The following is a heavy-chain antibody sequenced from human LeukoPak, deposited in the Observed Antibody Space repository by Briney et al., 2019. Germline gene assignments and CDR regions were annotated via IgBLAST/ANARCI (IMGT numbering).Heavy chain of an antibody. CDR1: GFTFSSYS. CDR2: ISSSSSYI. V-gene: IGHV3-21*04. D-gene: IGHD3-22*01. Sequence: GGSLRLSCAASGFTFSSYSMNWVRQAPGKGLEWVSSISSSSSYIYYADSVKGRFTISRDNSKNTLYLQMNSLRAEDTAVYYCAKDQWDSSGYSDYWGQGTLVTVSS. CDR3: AKDQWDSSGYSDY. J-gene: IGHJ4*02.